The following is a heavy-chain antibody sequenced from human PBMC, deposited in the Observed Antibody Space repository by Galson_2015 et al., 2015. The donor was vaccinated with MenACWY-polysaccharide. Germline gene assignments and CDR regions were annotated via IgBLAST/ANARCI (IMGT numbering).Heavy chain of an antibody. D-gene: IGHD3-3*01. Sequence: SLRLSCAASGFSFSDYYMNWIRQAPGKGLEWVSHISSSGRIIYYADSVKGRFTISRDNAKNSLYLQMNSLRAEDTAVYYCARGRGRFPENYYFDYWGQGTLVTVSS. CDR1: GFSFSDYY. CDR2: ISSSGRII. V-gene: IGHV3-11*01. CDR3: ARGRGRFPENYYFDY. J-gene: IGHJ4*02.